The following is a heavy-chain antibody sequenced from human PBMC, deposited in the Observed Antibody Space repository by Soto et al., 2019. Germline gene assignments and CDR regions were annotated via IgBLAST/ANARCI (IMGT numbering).Heavy chain of an antibody. V-gene: IGHV3-30*18. J-gene: IGHJ4*02. Sequence: SLRLSCAASGFTFSSYGMHWVRQAPGKGLEWVAVISYDGSNKYYADSVKGRFTISRDNSKNTLYLQMNSLRAEDTAVYYCAKDHLYGDYAFDYWGQGTLVTVSS. D-gene: IGHD4-17*01. CDR3: AKDHLYGDYAFDY. CDR1: GFTFSSYG. CDR2: ISYDGSNK.